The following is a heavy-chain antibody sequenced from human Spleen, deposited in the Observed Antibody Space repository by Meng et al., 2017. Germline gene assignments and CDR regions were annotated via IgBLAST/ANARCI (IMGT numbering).Heavy chain of an antibody. D-gene: IGHD6-19*01. Sequence: SESLCLSCTVSGYSISSGYYWGWIRQPPGKGLEWIGSIYHSGSTNYNPSLKSRVTMSVDTSKNQFSLKVSSVTAADTAGYYCARIEGVRRYSSGWYFDYWGQGTLVTVSS. V-gene: IGHV4-38-2*02. CDR1: GYSISSGYY. CDR3: ARIEGVRRYSSGWYFDY. J-gene: IGHJ4*02. CDR2: IYHSGST.